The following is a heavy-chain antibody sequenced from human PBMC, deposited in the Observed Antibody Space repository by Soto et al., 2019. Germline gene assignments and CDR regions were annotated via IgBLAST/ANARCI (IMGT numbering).Heavy chain of an antibody. CDR3: AKDLQMIVVFGAFDI. D-gene: IGHD3-22*01. J-gene: IGHJ3*02. Sequence: EVQLLESGGGLVQPGGSLRLSCAASGFTFSSYAMSWVRQGPGKGLEWVSASSGSGGSTYYADSEKGRFTISKDNSKNTQYLQMNSLRAEDTAVYYCAKDLQMIVVFGAFDIWGQGTMVTVSS. CDR2: SSGSGGST. CDR1: GFTFSSYA. V-gene: IGHV3-23*01.